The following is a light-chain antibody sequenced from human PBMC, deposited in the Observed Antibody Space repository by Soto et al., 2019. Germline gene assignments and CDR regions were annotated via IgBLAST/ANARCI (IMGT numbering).Light chain of an antibody. CDR1: SSDVGGYNF. CDR3: SSYTDVSQRV. J-gene: IGLJ1*01. CDR2: DVN. Sequence: QSALTQPASVSGSPGQSITISCTGTSSDVGGYNFVSWYQHHPGKAPKLVIYDVNNRPSGVSDRFSGSKSDNTASLTISGLQAEDEADYYCSSYTDVSQRVFGTGTKLTVL. V-gene: IGLV2-14*03.